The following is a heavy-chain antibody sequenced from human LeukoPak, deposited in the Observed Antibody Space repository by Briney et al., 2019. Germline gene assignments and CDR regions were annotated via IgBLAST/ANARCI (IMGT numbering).Heavy chain of an antibody. V-gene: IGHV4-59*06. CDR3: ARTVVTAFGY. CDR1: GGSISSYY. CDR2: IYYSGST. D-gene: IGHD2-21*02. J-gene: IGHJ4*02. Sequence: SETLSLTCTVSGGSISSYYWSWIRQPPGKGLEWIGYIYYSGSTYYNPSLKSRVTISVDTSKNQFSLKLSSVTAADTAVYYCARTVVTAFGYWGQGTLVTVSS.